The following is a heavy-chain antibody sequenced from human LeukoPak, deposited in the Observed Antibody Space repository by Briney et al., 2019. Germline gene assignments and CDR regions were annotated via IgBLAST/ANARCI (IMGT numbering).Heavy chain of an antibody. V-gene: IGHV1-2*02. Sequence: GASVKVSCKASGYTFTGYYMHWVRQAPGQGLEWMGWINPNSGGTNYAQKFQGRVTMTRDTSISTAYMELSRLRSDDTAVYYCARVPHYSYYYYYGMDVWGQGTTVTVSS. CDR3: ARVPHYSYYYYYGMDV. D-gene: IGHD3-10*01. CDR2: INPNSGGT. CDR1: GYTFTGYY. J-gene: IGHJ6*02.